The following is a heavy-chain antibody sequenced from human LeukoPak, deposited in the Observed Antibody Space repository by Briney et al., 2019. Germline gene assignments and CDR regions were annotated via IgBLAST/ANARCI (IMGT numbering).Heavy chain of an antibody. D-gene: IGHD3-9*01. J-gene: IGHJ4*02. Sequence: KPSETLSLTCAVYGGSFTGYYWSWIRQTPGRGLEWVGEIHYTGATSYNPSLKSRATISTDTSKNQFSLRLSSVTAADTAVYYCARGNILTGYCFDFWGQGALVTVSS. V-gene: IGHV4-34*01. CDR3: ARGNILTGYCFDF. CDR2: IHYTGAT. CDR1: GGSFTGYY.